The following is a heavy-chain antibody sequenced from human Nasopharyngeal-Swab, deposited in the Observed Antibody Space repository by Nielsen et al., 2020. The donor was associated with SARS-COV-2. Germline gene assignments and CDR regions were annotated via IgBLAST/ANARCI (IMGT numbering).Heavy chain of an antibody. J-gene: IGHJ4*02. CDR1: GFTFSSYS. CDR3: AKGTYYYDSPYDY. V-gene: IGHV3-48*02. Sequence: GESLKISCAASGFTFSSYSMNWVRQAPGKGLEWVSYISSSSSTIYYADSVKGRFTISRDNAKNSLYLQMNSLRDEDTAVYYCAKGTYYYDSPYDYWGQGTLVTVSS. CDR2: ISSSSSTI. D-gene: IGHD3-22*01.